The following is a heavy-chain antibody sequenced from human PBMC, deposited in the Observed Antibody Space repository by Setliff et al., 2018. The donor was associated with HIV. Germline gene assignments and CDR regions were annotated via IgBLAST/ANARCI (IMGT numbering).Heavy chain of an antibody. D-gene: IGHD5-12*01. V-gene: IGHV3-9*01. CDR3: AKDSGDGYNLEDYFDS. Sequence: GGSLRLSCAASGFTFDDYAMHWVRQAPGKGLEWVSRVNSDGSSTNYADSVKGRFTMSRDNAKNTLYLQMNSLTSEDTALYYCAKDSGDGYNLEDYFDSWGQGTLVTVSS. CDR1: GFTFDDYA. J-gene: IGHJ4*02. CDR2: VNSDGSST.